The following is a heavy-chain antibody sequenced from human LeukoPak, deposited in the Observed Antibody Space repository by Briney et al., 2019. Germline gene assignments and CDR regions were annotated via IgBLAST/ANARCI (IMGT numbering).Heavy chain of an antibody. CDR1: GYTFTSYG. J-gene: IGHJ5*02. CDR2: ISAYNGNT. V-gene: IGHV1-18*01. Sequence: ASVKVSCKASGYTFTSYGISWVRQAPGQGLEWMGWISAYNGNTNYAQKFQGRVTMTTDTSTSTAYMELRSLRSDDTAVYYCARSERQRLRLGYNWFDPWGQGTLVTVSS. D-gene: IGHD6-25*01. CDR3: ARSERQRLRLGYNWFDP.